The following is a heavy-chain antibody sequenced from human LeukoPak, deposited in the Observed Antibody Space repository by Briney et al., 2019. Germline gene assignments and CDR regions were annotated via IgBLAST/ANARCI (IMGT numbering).Heavy chain of an antibody. CDR3: AKDIQIVANYYYYYMDV. CDR2: ISTSSSYI. Sequence: GGSLRLSCTASGFTFSSYSMNWVRQAPGKGLEWVSSISTSSSYIYYADSVKGRFTISRDNSKNTLYLQMNSLRAEDTAVYYCAKDIQIVANYYYYYMDVWGKGTTVTISS. D-gene: IGHD2-15*01. V-gene: IGHV3-21*01. CDR1: GFTFSSYS. J-gene: IGHJ6*03.